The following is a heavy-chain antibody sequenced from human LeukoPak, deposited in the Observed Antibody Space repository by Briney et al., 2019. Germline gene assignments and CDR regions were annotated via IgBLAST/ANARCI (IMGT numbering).Heavy chain of an antibody. V-gene: IGHV1-2*06. J-gene: IGHJ3*02. CDR1: GYTFSTFP. CDR3: AREHDSSGSDAFDI. Sequence: GASVKVSCKASGYTFSTFPINWVRQAPGQGLEWMGRINPNSGGTNYAQKFQGRVTMTRDTSISTAYMELSRLRSDDTAVYYCAREHDSSGSDAFDIWGQGTMVTVSS. D-gene: IGHD3-22*01. CDR2: INPNSGGT.